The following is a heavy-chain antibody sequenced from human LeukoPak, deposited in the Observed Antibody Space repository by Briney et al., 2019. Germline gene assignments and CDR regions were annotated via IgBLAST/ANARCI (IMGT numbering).Heavy chain of an antibody. J-gene: IGHJ4*02. CDR2: ISSSSSSYI. D-gene: IGHD4-17*01. CDR3: AREYYGDLNRFDY. V-gene: IGHV3-21*01. Sequence: GGSLRLSCAASGFTFSSYSMNWVRQAPGKGLEWVSSISSSSSSYIYYADSVKGRFTISRDNAKNSLYLQMNSLRAEDTAVYYCAREYYGDLNRFDYWGQGTLVTVSS. CDR1: GFTFSSYS.